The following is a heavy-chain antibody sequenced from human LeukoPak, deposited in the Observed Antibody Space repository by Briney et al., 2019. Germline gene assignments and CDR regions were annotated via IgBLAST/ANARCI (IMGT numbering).Heavy chain of an antibody. Sequence: GGSLRLSCAASGVIFSSYAMSWVRQAPGRGPEWVSVISGSGGSRYYADSVKGRFTISRDDSRNTLYLQMNSLRGDDTAVYYCAKDVGKWESLHFFDYWGQGTLVTVSS. CDR3: AKDVGKWESLHFFDY. D-gene: IGHD1-26*01. J-gene: IGHJ4*02. V-gene: IGHV3-23*01. CDR1: GVIFSSYA. CDR2: ISGSGGSR.